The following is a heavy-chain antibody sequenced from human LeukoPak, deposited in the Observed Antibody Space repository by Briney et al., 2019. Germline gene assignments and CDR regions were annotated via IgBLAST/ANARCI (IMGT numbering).Heavy chain of an antibody. Sequence: GGSLRLSCAASGFTFSGSAMHWVRQASGKGLGWVGRIRSKANSYATAYAASVKGRFTISRDDSKNTAYLQMNSLKTEDTAVYYCTRRGSSGWYSAFDIWGQGTMVTVSS. J-gene: IGHJ3*02. CDR2: IRSKANSYAT. CDR1: GFTFSGSA. V-gene: IGHV3-73*01. CDR3: TRRGSSGWYSAFDI. D-gene: IGHD6-19*01.